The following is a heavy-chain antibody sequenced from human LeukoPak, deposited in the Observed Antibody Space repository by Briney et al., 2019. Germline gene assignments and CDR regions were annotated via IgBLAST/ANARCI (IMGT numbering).Heavy chain of an antibody. CDR3: ARDMWGIFKGYFDY. D-gene: IGHD3-16*01. V-gene: IGHV3-30-3*01. CDR1: GFTFSSYA. Sequence: GGSLRLSCAASGFTFSSYAMHWVRQAPGKGLEWVAVISYDGSNKYYADSVKGRFTISRDNSKNTLYLQMNSLRAEDTAVYYCARDMWGIFKGYFDYWGQGTLVTVSS. CDR2: ISYDGSNK. J-gene: IGHJ4*02.